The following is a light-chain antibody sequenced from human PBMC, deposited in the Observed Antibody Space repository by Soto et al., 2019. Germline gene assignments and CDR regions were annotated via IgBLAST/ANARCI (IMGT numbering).Light chain of an antibody. CDR2: GGS. CDR3: QQYNNWPPA. J-gene: IGKJ1*01. V-gene: IGKV3-15*01. CDR1: QSVSSN. Sequence: EIVMTQSPATLSVSPGERATLSCRASQSVSSNLAWYQQKPGQAPRLLIYGGSTRATGIPARFSGSGSGTEFTLTSSSLPSEAFAVYYCQQYNNWPPAFGRGTKVEIK.